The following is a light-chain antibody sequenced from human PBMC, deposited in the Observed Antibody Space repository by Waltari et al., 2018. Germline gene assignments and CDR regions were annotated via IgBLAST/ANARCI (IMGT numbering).Light chain of an antibody. V-gene: IGLV3-10*01. CDR1: AMPTKY. Sequence: SYELTQPPSVSVSPGQTARITCSGDAMPTKYAYWYQQKSGQAPVLVIYEDSKRPSGIPARFSGSSSGTMATLTISGAQVEDEADYFCYSTDRSGNYRVFGGGTRLTVL. CDR2: EDS. CDR3: YSTDRSGNYRV. J-gene: IGLJ3*02.